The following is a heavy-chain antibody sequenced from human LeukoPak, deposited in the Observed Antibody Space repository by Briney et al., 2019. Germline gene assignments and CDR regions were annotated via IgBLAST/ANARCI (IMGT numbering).Heavy chain of an antibody. CDR3: ARGRNGYCSSTSCYRFDY. V-gene: IGHV4-34*01. Sequence: SKTLSLTCAVYGGSFSGYYWSWIRQPPGKGLEWIGEINHSGSTNYNPSLKSRVTISVDTSKNQFSLKLSSVTAADTAVYYCARGRNGYCSSTSCYRFDYWGQGTLVTVSS. CDR1: GGSFSGYY. D-gene: IGHD2-2*01. J-gene: IGHJ4*02. CDR2: INHSGST.